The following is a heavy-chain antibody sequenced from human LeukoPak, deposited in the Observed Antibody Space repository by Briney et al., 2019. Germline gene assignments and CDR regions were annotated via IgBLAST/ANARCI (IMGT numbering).Heavy chain of an antibody. CDR2: INHSGST. D-gene: IGHD6-6*01. V-gene: IGHV4-34*01. CDR3: ALRNGHSSSSGDY. Sequence: SETLSLTCDVYSGSFSGNYWSWIRQPPGKGLEWIGEINHSGSTNYNPSLKSRVTLSVDTSKNQASLKLTSVSAADTAVYYCALRNGHSSSSGDYWGQGTLVTASS. J-gene: IGHJ4*02. CDR1: SGSFSGNY.